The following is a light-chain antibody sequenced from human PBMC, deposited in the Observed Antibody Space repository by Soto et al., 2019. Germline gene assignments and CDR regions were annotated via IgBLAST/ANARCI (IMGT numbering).Light chain of an antibody. CDR3: QQYNTYSPERT. CDR2: KAS. J-gene: IGKJ1*01. CDR1: QTISSW. V-gene: IGKV1-5*03. Sequence: DIQMTQSPSTLSGSVGDRVTITCRASQTISSWLAWYQQKPGKAPKLLXXKASTLKSGVPSRFSGSGSGTEFTLTISSLQPDDFATYYCQQYNTYSPERTFGQGAKVDIK.